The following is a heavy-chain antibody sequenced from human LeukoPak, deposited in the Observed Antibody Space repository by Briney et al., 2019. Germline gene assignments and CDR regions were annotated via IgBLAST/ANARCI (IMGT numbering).Heavy chain of an antibody. Sequence: SETLSLTCTVSGYSISRGYSWGWIRQPPGKGLEWIGNIYHSGSTNYSPSLKSRVTISVDTSKNQFSLKLSSVTAADTAVYFCARGDYYNSGGYYLDYWGQGTLVTVSS. CDR2: IYHSGST. J-gene: IGHJ4*02. CDR3: ARGDYYNSGGYYLDY. CDR1: GYSISRGYS. D-gene: IGHD3-22*01. V-gene: IGHV4-38-2*02.